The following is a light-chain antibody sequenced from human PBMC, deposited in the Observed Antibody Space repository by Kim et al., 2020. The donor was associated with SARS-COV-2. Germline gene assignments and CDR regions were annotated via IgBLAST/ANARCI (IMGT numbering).Light chain of an antibody. CDR1: QSVSSY. Sequence: EIVLTQSPATLSLSPGERATLSCRASQSVSSYLAWYQQKPGQAPRLLIYDASNRATGIPARFIGSGSGTDFTLTISSLEPEDFAVYYCQQRSNWLPITFGQGTRLEIK. J-gene: IGKJ5*01. V-gene: IGKV3-11*01. CDR2: DAS. CDR3: QQRSNWLPIT.